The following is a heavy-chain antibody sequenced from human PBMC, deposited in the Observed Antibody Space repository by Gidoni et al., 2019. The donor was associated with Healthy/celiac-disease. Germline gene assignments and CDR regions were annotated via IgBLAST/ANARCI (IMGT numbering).Heavy chain of an antibody. J-gene: IGHJ4*02. Sequence: QVQLQESGPGLVKPSQTLSLTCTVSGRSISSGGYSWSWIRQHPGKGLEWIGYIYYSGSTYYNPSLKSRVTISVDTSKNQFSLKLSSLTAADTAVYYCATTPLGYCSGGSCYSGPFDYWGQGTLVTVSS. V-gene: IGHV4-31*03. CDR2: IYYSGST. D-gene: IGHD2-15*01. CDR3: ATTPLGYCSGGSCYSGPFDY. CDR1: GRSISSGGYS.